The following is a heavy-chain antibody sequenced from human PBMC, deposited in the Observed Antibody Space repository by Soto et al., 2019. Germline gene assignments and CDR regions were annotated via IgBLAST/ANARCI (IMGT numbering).Heavy chain of an antibody. CDR2: TRNNGNSYNT. J-gene: IGHJ4*02. D-gene: IGHD1-26*01. CDR1: GFTFSDHP. V-gene: IGHV3-72*01. Sequence: EVQLVESGGGLVQPGESLRLSCAASGFTFSDHPLDWVRQAPGKGLEWVGGTRNNGNSYNTQYAASVKGRFTISRDDSKNSLFLQMNSLKTEDTAVYYCARDQLGSYDYWGQGTLVTVSS. CDR3: ARDQLGSYDY.